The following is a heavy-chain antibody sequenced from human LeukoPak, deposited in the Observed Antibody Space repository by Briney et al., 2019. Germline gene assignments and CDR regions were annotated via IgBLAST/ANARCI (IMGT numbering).Heavy chain of an antibody. J-gene: IGHJ4*02. CDR1: GFTFGEND. CDR3: TRAGNDYNNYQSPY. Sequence: GGSLRLSCTVSGFTFGENDMSWVRQAPGKGLEWVGIIRSKLYGETTEYAASVKGRFTISRDDDKSIAFLQLNSLKTEDTAVYYCTRAGNDYNNYQSPYWGQGTLVTVAP. CDR2: IRSKLYGETT. V-gene: IGHV3-49*04. D-gene: IGHD4-11*01.